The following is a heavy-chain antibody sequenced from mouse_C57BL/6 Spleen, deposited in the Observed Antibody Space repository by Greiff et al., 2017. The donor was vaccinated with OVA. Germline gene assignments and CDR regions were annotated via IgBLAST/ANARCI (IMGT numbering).Heavy chain of an antibody. Sequence: EVKLVESGGGLAQPGGSLKLSCAASGFTFSDYGMAWVRQAPRKGPEWVAFISNLAYSIYYADTVTGRFTISRENAKNTLYLEMSSLRSEDTAMYYCARHNDGSSYYAMDYWGQGTSVTVSS. V-gene: IGHV5-15*01. J-gene: IGHJ4*01. CDR1: GFTFSDYG. CDR3: ARHNDGSSYYAMDY. D-gene: IGHD1-1*01. CDR2: ISNLAYSI.